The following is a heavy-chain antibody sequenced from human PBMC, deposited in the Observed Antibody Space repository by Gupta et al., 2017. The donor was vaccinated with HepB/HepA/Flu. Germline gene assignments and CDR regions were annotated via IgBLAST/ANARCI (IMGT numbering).Heavy chain of an antibody. CDR2: ISSSGIII. CDR1: GFTFSSYE. CDR3: AKSTILVITD. D-gene: IGHD3-22*01. V-gene: IGHV3-48*03. J-gene: IGHJ4*02. Sequence: EVQLVESGGGLVQPGGSLRLSCAASGFTFSSYELNWVRQAPGKGLEWVSYISSSGIIISYADSVKGRFTISRDNARNSLYLQMNSLRAEDTAVYYCAKSTILVITDWGQGTLVTVSS.